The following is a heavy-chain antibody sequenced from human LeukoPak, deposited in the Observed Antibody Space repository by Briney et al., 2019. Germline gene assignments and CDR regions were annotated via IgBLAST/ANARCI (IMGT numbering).Heavy chain of an antibody. CDR1: GGSISSGSYY. V-gene: IGHV4-61*02. CDR2: IYTSGST. Sequence: PSETLSLTCTVSGGSISSGSYYWSWIRQPAGKGLEWIGRIYTSGSTNYNPSLKSRVTISVDTSKNQFSLKLSSVTATDTAVYYCASTLTNWGYDWFDPWGQGTLVTVSS. CDR3: ASTLTNWGYDWFDP. J-gene: IGHJ5*02. D-gene: IGHD7-27*01.